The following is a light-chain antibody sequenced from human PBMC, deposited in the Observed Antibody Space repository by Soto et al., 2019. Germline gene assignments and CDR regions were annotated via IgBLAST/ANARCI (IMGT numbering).Light chain of an antibody. J-gene: IGLJ1*01. CDR2: EVS. V-gene: IGLV2-14*01. Sequence: QSVLNQAASVSGSPGQSITISCTGTSNDVGGYNYVSWYQQHLGKAPKLMIYEVSNRPSGISNRFSGSKSGNAASLTISGLQAEDEADYYCSSYTTSSTYVFGTGTKVTVL. CDR1: SNDVGGYNY. CDR3: SSYTTSSTYV.